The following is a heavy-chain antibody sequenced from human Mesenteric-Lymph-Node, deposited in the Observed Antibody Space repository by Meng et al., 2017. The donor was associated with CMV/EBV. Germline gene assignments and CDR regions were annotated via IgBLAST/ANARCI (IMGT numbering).Heavy chain of an antibody. Sequence: VQLHQWGPGLVKASQARSVTCPCYGCAFSGYYWNWCRQSPEKGLEWIGEINHSGSTTYNPSFTSRIIISVDTSTNQISLNMSSVTAADTAVYYGARGSSYDISTGYFDYWGQGALVTVSS. J-gene: IGHJ4*02. V-gene: IGHV4-34*01. D-gene: IGHD3-9*01. CDR3: ARGSSYDISTGYFDY. CDR2: INHSGST. CDR1: GCAFSGYY.